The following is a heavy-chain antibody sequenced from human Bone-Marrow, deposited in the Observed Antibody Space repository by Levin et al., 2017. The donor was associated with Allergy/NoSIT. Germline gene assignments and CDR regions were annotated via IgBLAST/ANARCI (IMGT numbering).Heavy chain of an antibody. D-gene: IGHD6-19*01. CDR2: IIPILGIA. CDR3: ARVSSASGWYVFDY. CDR1: GGTFSSYT. V-gene: IGHV1-69*02. J-gene: IGHJ4*02. Sequence: SVKVSCKASGGTFSSYTISWVRQAPGQGLEWMGRIIPILGIANYAQKFQGRVTITADKSTSTAYMELSSLRSEDTAVYYCARVSSASGWYVFDYWGQGTLVTVSS.